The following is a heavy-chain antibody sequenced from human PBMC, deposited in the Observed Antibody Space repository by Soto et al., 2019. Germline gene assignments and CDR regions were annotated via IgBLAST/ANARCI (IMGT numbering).Heavy chain of an antibody. Sequence: GGSLRLSCATSGFTFSSVWMSWVRQAPGKGLEWVANIKPDGSEKYYVDSVKGRFTISRDNAKNSLDLLMNSLRADDTAMYYCARGRGLDVWGQGTTVTV. CDR1: GFTFSSVW. J-gene: IGHJ6*02. CDR2: IKPDGSEK. CDR3: ARGRGLDV. V-gene: IGHV3-7*01.